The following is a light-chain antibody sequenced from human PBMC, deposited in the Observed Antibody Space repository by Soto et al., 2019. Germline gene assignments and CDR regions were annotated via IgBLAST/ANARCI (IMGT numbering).Light chain of an antibody. J-gene: IGKJ1*01. CDR2: DAS. Sequence: EIVLTQSPATLSLSPGERATVSCRASQSISTYLAWYQQKPGQAPRLLIYDASNRAAGVPARFSGSGSGTEFTLTISSLQSEDFAVYCCQQYNDWPTTFGQGTKVDI. CDR1: QSISTY. V-gene: IGKV3-11*01. CDR3: QQYNDWPTT.